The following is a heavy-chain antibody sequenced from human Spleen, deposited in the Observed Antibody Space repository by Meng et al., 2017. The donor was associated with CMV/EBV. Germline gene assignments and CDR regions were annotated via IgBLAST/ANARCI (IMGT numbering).Heavy chain of an antibody. CDR3: ARDQNVYRYLEWFDY. Sequence: SGFTFGGYGMHWVRQAPGKGLEWVAFIRYDGTNKDYADSVKGRFTISRDNSKNTVWLQMNSLRAEDTAIYYCARDQNVYRYLEWFDYWGQGTLVTVSS. CDR2: IRYDGTNK. V-gene: IGHV3-30*02. CDR1: GFTFGGYG. D-gene: IGHD3-3*01. J-gene: IGHJ4*02.